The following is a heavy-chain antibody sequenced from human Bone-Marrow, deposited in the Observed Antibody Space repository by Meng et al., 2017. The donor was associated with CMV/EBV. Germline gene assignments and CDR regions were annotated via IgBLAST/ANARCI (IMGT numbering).Heavy chain of an antibody. CDR1: GSCSDYY. V-gene: IGHV4-34*01. CDR3: ARGLGYEGQQLVLAGFDY. Sequence: GSCSDYYWTWIRQPPGKGLEWIGEINHSGSTNYNPSLKSRVTISVDTSKNQFSLKLSSVTAADTAVYYCARGLGYEGQQLVLAGFDYWGQGTLVTVSS. CDR2: INHSGST. D-gene: IGHD6-13*01. J-gene: IGHJ4*02.